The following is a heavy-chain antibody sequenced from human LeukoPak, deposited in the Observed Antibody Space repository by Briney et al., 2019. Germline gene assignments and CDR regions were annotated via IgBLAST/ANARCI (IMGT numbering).Heavy chain of an antibody. V-gene: IGHV4-61*01. Sequence: PSETLSLTCTVSGGSVSSGSYYWSWIRQPPGKGLEWIGYIYYSGSTNYNPSLKSRVTISVDTSKNQFSLKLSSVTAADTAVYYCAGRGYGYGNFDYWGQRTLVTVSS. D-gene: IGHD5-18*01. CDR3: AGRGYGYGNFDY. CDR1: GGSVSSGSYY. J-gene: IGHJ4*02. CDR2: IYYSGST.